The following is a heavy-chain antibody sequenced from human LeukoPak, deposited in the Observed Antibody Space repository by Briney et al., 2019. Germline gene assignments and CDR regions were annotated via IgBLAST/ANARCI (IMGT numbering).Heavy chain of an antibody. J-gene: IGHJ6*02. D-gene: IGHD6-13*01. V-gene: IGHV4-34*01. CDR2: INHSGST. CDR1: GGSFSGYY. CDR3: ARTPWLQQLVFRGFTGMDV. Sequence: PSETLSLTCAVYGGSFSGYYWSWIRQPPGKGLEWIGEINHSGSTNYNPSLKSRVTISVDTSKNQFSLKLSSVTAADTAVYYCARTPWLQQLVFRGFTGMDVWGQGTTVTVSS.